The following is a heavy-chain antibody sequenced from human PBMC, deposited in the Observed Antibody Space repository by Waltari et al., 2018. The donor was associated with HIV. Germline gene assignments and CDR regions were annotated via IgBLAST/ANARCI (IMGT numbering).Heavy chain of an antibody. V-gene: IGHV4-61*02. D-gene: IGHD4-17*01. CDR1: GASINSGNYY. CDR2: IYSSGNT. Sequence: QVQLQESGPGLVKPSQTLSLTCTVSGASINSGNYYWRWIWQPAGKGLEWIGRIYSSGNTNYKPYLKTRVNISIDTSKNQFSLNLTSVIAADTAVFYGARGHRLDYGDYFYGMDVWGQGTTVTVSS. CDR3: ARGHRLDYGDYFYGMDV. J-gene: IGHJ6*02.